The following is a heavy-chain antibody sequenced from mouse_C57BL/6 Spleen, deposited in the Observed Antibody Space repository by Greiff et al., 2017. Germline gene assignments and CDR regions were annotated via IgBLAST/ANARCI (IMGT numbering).Heavy chain of an antibody. D-gene: IGHD4-1*01. J-gene: IGHJ1*03. CDR3: ARDLGREYCDV. CDR2: IYPRSGNS. Sequence: QVQLQQSGAELARPGASVKLSCNASGYTFTSYGISWVKQRTGQGLEWIGEIYPRSGNSYSNETFKGTATVTADKSSSTAYMELRSRTSEDSAVYCCARDLGREYCDVWGTGTTVTVSS. V-gene: IGHV1-81*01. CDR1: GYTFTSYG.